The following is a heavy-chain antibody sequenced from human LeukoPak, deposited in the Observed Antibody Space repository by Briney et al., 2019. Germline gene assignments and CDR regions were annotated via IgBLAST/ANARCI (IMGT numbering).Heavy chain of an antibody. CDR1: GFVFNSHS. J-gene: IGHJ4*02. CDR2: ISSNGGST. CDR3: AREEPAGSTDY. Sequence: PGGSLRLSCAASGFVFNSHSMHWVRQAPGKGLECVSAISSNGGSTYYANSVKGRFTISRDNSKNTLYLQMGSLRAEDTALYYCAREEPAGSTDYWGQGTLVTVSS. V-gene: IGHV3-64*01. D-gene: IGHD1-14*01.